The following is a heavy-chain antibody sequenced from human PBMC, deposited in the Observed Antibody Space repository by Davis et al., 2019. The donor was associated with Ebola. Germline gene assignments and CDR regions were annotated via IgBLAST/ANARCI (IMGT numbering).Heavy chain of an antibody. J-gene: IGHJ2*01. V-gene: IGHV3-73*01. CDR2: IRSKANSYAT. CDR1: GFTFSGSA. D-gene: IGHD4-23*01. Sequence: GESLKISCAASGFTFSGSAMHWVRQASGKGLEWVGRIRSKANSYATAYAASVKGRFTISRDDSKNTAYLQMNSLKTEDTAVYYCTTDDYGGNSPFWYFDLWGRGTLVTVSS. CDR3: TTDDYGGNSPFWYFDL.